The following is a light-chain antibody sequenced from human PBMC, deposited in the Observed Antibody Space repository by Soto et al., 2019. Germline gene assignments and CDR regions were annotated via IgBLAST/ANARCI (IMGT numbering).Light chain of an antibody. J-gene: IGKJ1*01. CDR2: GAS. CDR1: QSVSSN. Sequence: EIVMTQSPATLSVSPGERATLSCRASQSVSSNLAWYQQKSGQAPRLLIYGASTRATGIPARFSGSGSGTVFILTISSLQSEDSAVYYCQQYNDWPRTFGQGTKVDIK. CDR3: QQYNDWPRT. V-gene: IGKV3-15*01.